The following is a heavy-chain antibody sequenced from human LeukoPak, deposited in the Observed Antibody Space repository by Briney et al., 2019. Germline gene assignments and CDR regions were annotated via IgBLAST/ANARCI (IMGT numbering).Heavy chain of an antibody. CDR3: ARVVPAGVVGPNWFDP. D-gene: IGHD2-15*01. V-gene: IGHV1-18*01. J-gene: IGHJ5*02. CDR2: ISAYNGNT. CDR1: GYTFTSYG. Sequence: ASVKVSCKASGYTFTSYGISWVRQAPGQGLEWMGWISAYNGNTNYAQKLQGRVTMTTDTSTSTAYMELRSLRSDDTAVYYCARVVPAGVVGPNWFDPWGQGTLVTVSS.